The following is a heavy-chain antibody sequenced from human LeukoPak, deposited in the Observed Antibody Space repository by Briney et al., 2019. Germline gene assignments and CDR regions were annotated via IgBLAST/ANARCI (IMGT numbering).Heavy chain of an antibody. D-gene: IGHD3-22*01. J-gene: IGHJ4*02. Sequence: SVKVSCKASGGTFSSYAISWVRQAPGQGLEWMGGIIPIFGTANYAQKFQGRDTITTDESTSTAYMELSSLRSEDTAVYYCASHYYDSSGYYYPFDYWGQGTLVTVSS. CDR2: IIPIFGTA. CDR1: GGTFSSYA. CDR3: ASHYYDSSGYYYPFDY. V-gene: IGHV1-69*05.